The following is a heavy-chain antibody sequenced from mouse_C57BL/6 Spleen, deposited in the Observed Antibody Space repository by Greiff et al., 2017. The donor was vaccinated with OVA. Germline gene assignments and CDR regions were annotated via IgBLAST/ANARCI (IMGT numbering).Heavy chain of an antibody. V-gene: IGHV1-52*01. D-gene: IGHD1-1*01. CDR1: GYTFTSYW. J-gene: IGHJ2*01. Sequence: VQLQQSGAELVRPGSSVKLSCKASGYTFTSYWMHWVKQRPIQGLEWIGNIDPSDSETHYNQKFKDKATLTVDKSSSTAYMQLSSLTSEDSAVYYCAREDLLRYFDYWGQGTTLTVSS. CDR2: IDPSDSET. CDR3: AREDLLRYFDY.